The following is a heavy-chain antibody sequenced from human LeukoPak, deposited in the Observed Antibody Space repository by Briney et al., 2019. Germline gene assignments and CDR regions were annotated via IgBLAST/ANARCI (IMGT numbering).Heavy chain of an antibody. CDR3: AKVSRSVVVAATLFDC. Sequence: PGGSLRLSCAASGFTFDDYAMHWVRQAPGKGLEWVSLISGDGGSTYYADSVKGRFTISRDNSKNSLYLQMNSMRTEDTALYYCAKVSRSVVVAATLFDCWGQGTLVTVSS. CDR2: ISGDGGST. D-gene: IGHD2-15*01. J-gene: IGHJ4*02. V-gene: IGHV3-43*02. CDR1: GFTFDDYA.